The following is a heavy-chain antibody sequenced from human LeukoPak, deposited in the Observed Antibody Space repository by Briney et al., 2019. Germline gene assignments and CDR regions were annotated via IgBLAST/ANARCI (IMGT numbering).Heavy chain of an antibody. CDR3: ARNGYLAVDY. J-gene: IGHJ4*02. D-gene: IGHD2-2*03. CDR2: IHTSGNT. CDR1: GGSINSGTYY. Sequence: PSETLSLTCNVSGGSINSGTYYWTWIRQPAGKGLEWIGRIHTSGNTNYDPSLKSRVTISVDASKNQFSLRLASVTAAGTAVDYCARNGYLAVDYWGQGTLVTVSS. V-gene: IGHV4-61*02.